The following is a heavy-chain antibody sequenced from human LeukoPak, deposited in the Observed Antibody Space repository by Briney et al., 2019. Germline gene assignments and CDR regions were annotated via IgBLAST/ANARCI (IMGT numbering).Heavy chain of an antibody. CDR2: IYSGTTT. CDR1: GFTVSNNY. Sequence: QPGGSLRLSCAASGFTVSNNYMSWVRQAPGKGLEWVSIIYSGTTTHYADSVKGRFTISRDNSKNTVYLQMNSLRVEDTAVYYCARAVSNDYAASWGQGTLVTVSS. V-gene: IGHV3-53*01. D-gene: IGHD4-17*01. J-gene: IGHJ5*02. CDR3: ARAVSNDYAAS.